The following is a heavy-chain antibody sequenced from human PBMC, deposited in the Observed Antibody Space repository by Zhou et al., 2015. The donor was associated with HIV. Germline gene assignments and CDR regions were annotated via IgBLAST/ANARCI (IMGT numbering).Heavy chain of an antibody. V-gene: IGHV3-30*02. Sequence: VQLVESGGGLVKPGGSLRLSCVASGFSFSSYGMHWVRQAPGKGLEWVAFIRYDGSNKYYADSVKGRFTISRDNSKNTLYLQMNSLRAEDTAVYYCAKSWGYCSGGSCYSDYWGQGTLVTVSS. CDR3: AKSWGYCSGGSCYSDY. CDR2: IRYDGSNK. J-gene: IGHJ4*02. D-gene: IGHD2-15*01. CDR1: GFSFSSYG.